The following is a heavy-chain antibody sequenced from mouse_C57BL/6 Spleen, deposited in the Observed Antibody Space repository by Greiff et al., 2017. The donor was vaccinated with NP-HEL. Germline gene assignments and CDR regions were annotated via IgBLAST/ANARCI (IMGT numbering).Heavy chain of an antibody. Sequence: EVQLVESGGGLVKPGGSLKLSCAASGFTFSSYAMSWVRQTPEKRLAWVATISDGGSYTYYPDNVKGRFTISRDNAKNNLYLQMSHLKSEDTAMYYCARDEYFDVWGTGTTVTVSS. CDR2: ISDGGSYT. J-gene: IGHJ1*03. CDR1: GFTFSSYA. V-gene: IGHV5-4*01. CDR3: ARDEYFDV.